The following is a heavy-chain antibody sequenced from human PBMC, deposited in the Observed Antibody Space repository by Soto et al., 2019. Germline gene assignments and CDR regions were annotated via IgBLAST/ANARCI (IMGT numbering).Heavy chain of an antibody. D-gene: IGHD2-8*01. Sequence: WETLSLTCTLSGGSISSYYWSWIRQPPGKGLEWIGYIYYSGITNYNPSLQSRVTISVDTSKNQFSLKLSSVTAADTAVYYCARRGRGYAINNWFDPWGQGTLVTVSS. CDR3: ARRGRGYAINNWFDP. J-gene: IGHJ5*02. CDR2: IYYSGIT. CDR1: GGSISSYY. V-gene: IGHV4-59*01.